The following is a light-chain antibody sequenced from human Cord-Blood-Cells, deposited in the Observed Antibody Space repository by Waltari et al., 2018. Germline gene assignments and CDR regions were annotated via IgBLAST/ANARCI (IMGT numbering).Light chain of an antibody. V-gene: IGLV2-8*01. CDR1: SSDVGGYNY. CDR2: EVS. CDR3: SSDAGSNNLV. J-gene: IGLJ3*02. Sequence: QSALTQPPSASGSPGQSVTISCTGTSSDVGGYNYVSWYQQHPGKAPKLMIYEVSKRPAGVPDRCSVSKAGNTASLTVSGLQAEDEADYYCSSDAGSNNLVFGGGTKLTVL.